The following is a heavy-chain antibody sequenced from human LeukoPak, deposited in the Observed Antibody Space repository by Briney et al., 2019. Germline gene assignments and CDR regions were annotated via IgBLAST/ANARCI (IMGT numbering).Heavy chain of an antibody. CDR1: GYTFTSYG. Sequence: ASVKVSCKASGYTFTSYGISWVRQAPGQGLEWMGWISAYSGNTNYAQKLQGRVTMTTDTSTSTAYMELRSLRSDDTAVYYCARDPIPYCSSTSCYRNWFDPWGQGTLVTVSS. CDR3: ARDPIPYCSSTSCYRNWFDP. V-gene: IGHV1-18*01. J-gene: IGHJ5*02. D-gene: IGHD2-2*01. CDR2: ISAYSGNT.